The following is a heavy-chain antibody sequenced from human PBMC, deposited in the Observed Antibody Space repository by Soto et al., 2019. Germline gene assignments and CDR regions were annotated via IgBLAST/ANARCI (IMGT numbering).Heavy chain of an antibody. Sequence: GASVKVSCKASGYTFSTYYMHWLRQAPGQGLQWMGIIDPTGDTTAYAQNFQARLTMTTDTSTSTFYMELTSLRSDDTAVYYCARDPPPPEYWGQGTLVTVSS. D-gene: IGHD2-2*01. CDR3: ARDPPPPEY. CDR2: IDPTGDTT. V-gene: IGHV1-46*01. J-gene: IGHJ4*02. CDR1: GYTFSTYY.